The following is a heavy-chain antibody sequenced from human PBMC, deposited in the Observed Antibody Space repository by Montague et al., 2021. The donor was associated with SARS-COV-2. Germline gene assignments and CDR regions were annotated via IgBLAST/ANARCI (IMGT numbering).Heavy chain of an antibody. V-gene: IGHV4-4*09. J-gene: IGHJ4*02. CDR3: SRNMAY. D-gene: IGHD2/OR15-2a*01. Sequence: SETLSLTCTVSSGSLSNYYWSWIRQSPDKGLEWTGYMYETGNMIYNPSLRGRVSISADTSKSQFSLRLTSVTAADSARYYCSRNMAYWGEGVLVTV. CDR1: SGSLSNYY. CDR2: MYETGNM.